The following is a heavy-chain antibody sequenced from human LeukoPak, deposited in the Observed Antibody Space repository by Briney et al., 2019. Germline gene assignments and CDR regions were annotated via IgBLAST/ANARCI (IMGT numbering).Heavy chain of an antibody. CDR1: GFTVSSNY. J-gene: IGHJ6*03. CDR3: AGQNYYHYPDV. V-gene: IGHV3-66*02. CDR2: IYSGGDT. Sequence: GGSLRLSCAASGFTVSSNYMSWVRQAPGKGLEWVSVIYSGGDTYYADSVKGRFTISRDNAKNTLYLQMNSLSSEDTAVYYCAGQNYYHYPDVWGKGTTVTVSS.